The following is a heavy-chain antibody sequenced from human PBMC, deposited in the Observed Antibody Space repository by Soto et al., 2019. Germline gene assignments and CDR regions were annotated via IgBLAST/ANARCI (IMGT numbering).Heavy chain of an antibody. Sequence: ASVKVSCKASGYTFTSYGISWVRQAPGQGLEWMGWISAYNGNTNYAQKLQGRVTMTTDKSTSTAYMELRSLRSDDTAVYYCARDRGEDIVVVPALYGMDVWGQGTTVTVSS. CDR1: GYTFTSYG. CDR3: ARDRGEDIVVVPALYGMDV. V-gene: IGHV1-18*01. D-gene: IGHD2-2*01. J-gene: IGHJ6*02. CDR2: ISAYNGNT.